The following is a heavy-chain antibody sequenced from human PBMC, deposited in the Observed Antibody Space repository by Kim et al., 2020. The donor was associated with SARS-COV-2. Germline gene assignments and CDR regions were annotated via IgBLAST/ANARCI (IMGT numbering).Heavy chain of an antibody. CDR1: GGYISSYY. V-gene: IGHV4-59*08. CDR2: VYYRGST. D-gene: IGHD3-10*01. Sequence: SETLSLTCTVSGGYISSYYWSWIRQPPGKGLDWIGYVYYRGSTEYNPSLKSRVTISADTSKSQFSLKLSSVTAADTAVYYCSLVLQPYDSGSYHWF. J-gene: IGHJ5*01. CDR3: SLVLQPYDSGSYHWF.